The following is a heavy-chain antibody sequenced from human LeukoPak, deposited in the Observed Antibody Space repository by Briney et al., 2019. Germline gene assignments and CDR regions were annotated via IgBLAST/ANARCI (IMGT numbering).Heavy chain of an antibody. CDR2: ITGSGDGI. Sequence: PGGSLRLSCAASGFTFSSYPMSWVRQAPGKGLEWVSAITGSGDGIYYADSVQGRFTISRDNSKNTLYLQMNTLRAEDTAVYYCASPVEMATIFDFDYWGQGTLVTVSS. D-gene: IGHD5-24*01. CDR3: ASPVEMATIFDFDY. V-gene: IGHV3-23*01. CDR1: GFTFSSYP. J-gene: IGHJ4*02.